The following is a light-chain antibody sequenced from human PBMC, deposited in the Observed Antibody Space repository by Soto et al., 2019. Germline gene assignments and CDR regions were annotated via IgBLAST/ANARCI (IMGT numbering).Light chain of an antibody. CDR2: DAS. CDR1: QSVDRY. Sequence: DIQMTQSPSTLSASVGDRFSITCRASQSVDRYLAWYQQKSGKAPHLLIYDASSLESGVPSRFSGSGSGTEFTLTISSLQPDDFTTFYCQQYKDYTWTFGQGTKVDIK. J-gene: IGKJ1*01. CDR3: QQYKDYTWT. V-gene: IGKV1-5*01.